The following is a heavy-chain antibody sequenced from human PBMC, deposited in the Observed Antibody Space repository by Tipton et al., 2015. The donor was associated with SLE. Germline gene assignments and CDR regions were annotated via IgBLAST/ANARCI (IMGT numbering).Heavy chain of an antibody. V-gene: IGHV4-34*01. CDR3: ARGTGIGRNYYYYYYMDV. CDR2: INHSGST. J-gene: IGHJ6*03. D-gene: IGHD3-10*01. CDR1: GSTISNYA. Sequence: LRLSCAASGSTISNYAMSWVRQTPGKGLEWIGEINHSGSTNYNPSLKSRVTISVDTSKNQFSLKLGSVTAADTAMYYCARGTGIGRNYYYYYYMDVWGKGTTVTVSS.